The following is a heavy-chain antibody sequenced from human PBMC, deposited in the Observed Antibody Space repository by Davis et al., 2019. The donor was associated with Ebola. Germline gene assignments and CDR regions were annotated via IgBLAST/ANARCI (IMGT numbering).Heavy chain of an antibody. D-gene: IGHD2-15*01. CDR2: MNPNSGNT. CDR1: GYTFTGYD. J-gene: IGHJ4*02. CDR3: AREKVAAYFDY. V-gene: IGHV1-8*01. Sequence: ASVKVSCKASGYTFTGYDINWVRQATGQGLEWMGWMNPNSGNTGYAQKFQGRVTMTTDTYTSTAYMELRSLRSDDTAVYYCAREKVAAYFDYWGQGTLVTVSS.